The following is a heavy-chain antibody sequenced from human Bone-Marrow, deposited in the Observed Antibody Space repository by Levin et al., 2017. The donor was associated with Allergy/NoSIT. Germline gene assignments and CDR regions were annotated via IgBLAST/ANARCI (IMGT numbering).Heavy chain of an antibody. J-gene: IGHJ4*02. CDR2: INSGSSII. CDR1: GFTFSTYS. D-gene: IGHD2-15*01. Sequence: GGSLRLSCAASGFTFSTYSINWVRQAPGKGLEWVSYINSGSSIIHYADSVKGRFTISRDNAKNSLYLQMNSLRDEDTAVYYCARLAYCTGGSCYPGGYWGQGTLVTVSS. CDR3: ARLAYCTGGSCYPGGY. V-gene: IGHV3-48*02.